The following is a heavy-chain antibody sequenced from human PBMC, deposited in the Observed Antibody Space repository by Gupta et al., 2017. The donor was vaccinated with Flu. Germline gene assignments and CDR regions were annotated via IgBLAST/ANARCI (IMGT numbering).Heavy chain of an antibody. J-gene: IGHJ1*01. CDR1: GGSFSGYY. Sequence: VQLQQWGAGLLKPSETLSLTCAVYGGSFSGYYWSWIRQPPGKGLEWIGEINHSGSTNYNPSLKSRVTISVDTSKNQFSLKLSSVTAADTAVYYWARSGGYSYGRTKQYFQHWGQGTLVTVSS. CDR3: ARSGGYSYGRTKQYFQH. CDR2: INHSGST. V-gene: IGHV4-34*01. D-gene: IGHD5-18*01.